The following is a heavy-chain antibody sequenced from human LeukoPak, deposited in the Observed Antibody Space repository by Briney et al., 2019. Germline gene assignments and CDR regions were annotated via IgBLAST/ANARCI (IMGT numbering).Heavy chain of an antibody. J-gene: IGHJ4*02. CDR2: INYSGST. CDR3: ARGYDY. D-gene: IGHD3-22*01. Sequence: SETLSLTCTVSGGSLIGSTYYWGWIRQPPGKGLDWIGIINYSGSTYYNPSLWSRVTISVDTSKNQFSLKLHSVTASDTAVYYCARGYDYWGQGTLVTVSS. CDR1: GGSLIGSTYY. V-gene: IGHV4-39*01.